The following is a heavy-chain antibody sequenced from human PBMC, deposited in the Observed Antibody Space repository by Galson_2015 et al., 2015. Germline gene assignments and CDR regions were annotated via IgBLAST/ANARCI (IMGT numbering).Heavy chain of an antibody. Sequence: SLRLSCAVSGFTFDGYAMHWVRQAPGQGLEWVSGISWNSDSRGYADSVKGRFTVSRDNAKSSLYLQMNSLRPEDTALYYCAKDTDSGTYFDYWGQGTLVTVSS. CDR3: AKDTDSGTYFDY. J-gene: IGHJ4*02. CDR2: ISWNSDSR. CDR1: GFTFDGYA. V-gene: IGHV3-9*01. D-gene: IGHD1-26*01.